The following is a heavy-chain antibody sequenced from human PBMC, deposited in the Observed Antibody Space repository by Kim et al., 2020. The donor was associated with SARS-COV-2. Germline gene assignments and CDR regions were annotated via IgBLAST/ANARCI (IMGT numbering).Heavy chain of an antibody. J-gene: IGHJ4*02. D-gene: IGHD3-22*01. Sequence: SETLSLTCTVSGGSISSSFNYWGWIRQPPGKGLEWIGSVYHSGSTYDSPSLKSRVTVSVDMSKNEFSLKVTSVTAADTAVYFCARLPHDSSGYVDSWGQGILVTVSS. CDR1: GGSISSSFNY. CDR2: VYHSGST. V-gene: IGHV4-39*01. CDR3: ARLPHDSSGYVDS.